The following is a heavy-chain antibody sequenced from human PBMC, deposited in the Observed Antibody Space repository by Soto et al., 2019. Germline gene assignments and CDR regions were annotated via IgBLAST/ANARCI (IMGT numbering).Heavy chain of an antibody. CDR2: ISTYNTNT. Sequence: ASVKVSCKASGKRFTTYGISWVRQAPGQGLEWMGWISTYNTNTKYAPKFQGRLLLTTDTSTTTAHMDLRSLRPDDTAVYYCARWAGQVRDYGGPFDYWGQGTLVTVSS. CDR1: GKRFTTYG. V-gene: IGHV1-18*04. J-gene: IGHJ4*02. D-gene: IGHD4-17*01. CDR3: ARWAGQVRDYGGPFDY.